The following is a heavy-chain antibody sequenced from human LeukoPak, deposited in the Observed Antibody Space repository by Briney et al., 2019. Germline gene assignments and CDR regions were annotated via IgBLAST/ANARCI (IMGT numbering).Heavy chain of an antibody. V-gene: IGHV4-59*08. CDR2: IYYSGST. J-gene: IGHJ4*02. D-gene: IGHD6-13*01. CDR3: ASLRIAAAGTFDY. Sequence: SETLSLTCTVSGGSISSYYWSWIRQPPGKGLEWIGYIYYSGSTIYNPSLKSRVTISVDTSKNQFSLKLSSVTAADTAVYYCASLRIAAAGTFDYWGQGTLVTVSS. CDR1: GGSISSYY.